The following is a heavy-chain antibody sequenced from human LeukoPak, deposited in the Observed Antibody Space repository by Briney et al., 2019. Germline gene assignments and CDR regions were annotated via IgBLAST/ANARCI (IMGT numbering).Heavy chain of an antibody. Sequence: GRSLRLSCAASGFTFSSYAIHWVRQAPGKGLEWVALIWHDGSNKYYSDSVKGRFTISRDNSKNTAFLQMNSLRAEDTAVYYCATEVFGSGSCPDYWGQGTLVTVSS. D-gene: IGHD3-10*01. V-gene: IGHV3-33*01. J-gene: IGHJ4*02. CDR3: ATEVFGSGSCPDY. CDR2: IWHDGSNK. CDR1: GFTFSSYA.